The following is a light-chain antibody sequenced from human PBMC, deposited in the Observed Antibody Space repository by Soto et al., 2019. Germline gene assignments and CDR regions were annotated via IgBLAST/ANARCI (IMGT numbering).Light chain of an antibody. Sequence: EIGLTQSPATLSLSPGERATLSCWASQSLSTSLDWYQQKPGQPPRLLVYDASNRATGIPARFSGSGSGTDFTLTISSLEPEDCAVYYCQQRSNWSRTFGQGTKVEIK. CDR3: QQRSNWSRT. J-gene: IGKJ1*01. CDR1: QSLSTS. V-gene: IGKV3-11*01. CDR2: DAS.